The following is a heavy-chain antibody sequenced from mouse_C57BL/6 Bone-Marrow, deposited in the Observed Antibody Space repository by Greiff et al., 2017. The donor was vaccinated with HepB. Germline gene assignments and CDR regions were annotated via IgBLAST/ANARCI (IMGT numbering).Heavy chain of an antibody. CDR1: GFTFSNYW. V-gene: IGHV6-3*01. Sequence: EVKLQESGGGLVQPGGSMKLSCVASGFTFSNYWMNWVRQSPEKGLEWVAQIRLKSDNYATHYAESVKGRFTISRDDSKSSVYLQMNNLRAEDTGIYYCTGDRDYAYYFDYWGQGTTLTVSS. J-gene: IGHJ2*01. CDR2: IRLKSDNYAT. CDR3: TGDRDYAYYFDY. D-gene: IGHD2-4*01.